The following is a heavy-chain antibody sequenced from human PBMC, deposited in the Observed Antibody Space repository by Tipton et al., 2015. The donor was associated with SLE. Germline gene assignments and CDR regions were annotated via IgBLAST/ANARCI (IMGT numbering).Heavy chain of an antibody. V-gene: IGHV4-39*01. CDR2: INYSGTT. D-gene: IGHD2-15*01. CDR1: GGSISSSTYY. J-gene: IGHJ4*02. CDR3: ARQSFGGSWEFDY. Sequence: TLSLTCTVSGGSISSSTYYWGWIRQPPGKGLEWIGNINYSGTTYYNPSLRSRVTTSVDTSKNQFSLRLESSTAADTAVYFCARQSFGGSWEFDYWGQGALVTVSS.